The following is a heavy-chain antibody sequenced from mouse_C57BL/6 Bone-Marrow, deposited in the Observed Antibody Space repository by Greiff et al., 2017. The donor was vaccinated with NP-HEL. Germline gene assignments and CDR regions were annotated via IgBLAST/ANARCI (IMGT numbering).Heavy chain of an antibody. D-gene: IGHD1-1*01. CDR2: INPYNGGT. CDR3: ARYYYYGSSYASWCYFDV. J-gene: IGHJ1*03. V-gene: IGHV1-19*01. CDR1: GYTFTDYY. Sequence: EVQLQQSGPVLVKPGASVKMSCKASGYTFTDYYMNWVKQSHGKSLEWIGVINPYNGGTSYNQKFKGKATLTVDKSSSTAYMELNSLTSEDSAVYYCARYYYYGSSYASWCYFDVWGTGTTVTVSS.